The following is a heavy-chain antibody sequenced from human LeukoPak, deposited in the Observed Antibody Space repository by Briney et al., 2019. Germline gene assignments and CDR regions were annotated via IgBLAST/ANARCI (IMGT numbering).Heavy chain of an antibody. D-gene: IGHD6-13*01. CDR1: GGSISSGGYS. V-gene: IGHV4-30-2*01. J-gene: IGHJ5*02. CDR3: ARGVYSSSWYDLGWFDP. CDR2: IYHSGST. Sequence: PSENLSLTCAVSGGSISSGGYSWSWIRQPPGKGLEWIGYIYHSGSTYYNPSLKSRVTISVDRSKNQFSLKLSSVTAADTAVYYCARGVYSSSWYDLGWFDPWGQGTLVTASS.